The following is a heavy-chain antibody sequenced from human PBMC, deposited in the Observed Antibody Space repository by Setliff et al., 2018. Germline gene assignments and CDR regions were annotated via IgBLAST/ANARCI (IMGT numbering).Heavy chain of an antibody. CDR3: AADSTGGSPIFYYYGMDV. Sequence: EASVKVSCKASGFTFSSSAMQWVRQARGQRLEWIGWIVVGNGNTNYAQKFQERVTITRDTSTNTAYMELSSLRSEDTAVYYCAADSTGGSPIFYYYGMDVWGQGTTVTVSS. D-gene: IGHD2-15*01. J-gene: IGHJ6*02. V-gene: IGHV1-58*02. CDR1: GFTFSSSA. CDR2: IVVGNGNT.